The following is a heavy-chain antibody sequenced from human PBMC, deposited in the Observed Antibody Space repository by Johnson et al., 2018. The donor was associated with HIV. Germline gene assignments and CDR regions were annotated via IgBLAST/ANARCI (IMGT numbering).Heavy chain of an antibody. V-gene: IGHV3-13*01. Sequence: VQLVESGGGLVQPGGSLRLSCAAFGFTFSSYDMHWVRQATGKGLEWVSAIGTAGDTYYPGSVKGRFTISRDSSKNAVYHCLGRDIVLVPPACGYDGFDTWGQGTMVTVSS. CDR3: DGFDT. D-gene: IGHD2-8*02. CDR1: GFTFSSYD. J-gene: IGHJ3*02. CDR2: IGTAGDT.